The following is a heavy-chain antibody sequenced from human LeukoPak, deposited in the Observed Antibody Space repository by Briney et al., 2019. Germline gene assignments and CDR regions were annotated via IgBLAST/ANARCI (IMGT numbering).Heavy chain of an antibody. J-gene: IGHJ4*02. CDR1: GYTFTGYY. CDR2: INPNSGGT. D-gene: IGHD5-18*01. Sequence: ASVKVSCKASGYTFTGYYMHWVRQAPGQGLEWMGWINPNSGGTNYAQKFQGRVTMTRDTSISTAYMELSRLRSDDTAVYYCARLRGSDTAMVTFSGHFDYWGQGTLVTVSS. V-gene: IGHV1-2*02. CDR3: ARLRGSDTAMVTFSGHFDY.